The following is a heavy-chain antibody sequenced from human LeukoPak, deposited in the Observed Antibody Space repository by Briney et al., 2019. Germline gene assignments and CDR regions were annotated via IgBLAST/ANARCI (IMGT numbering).Heavy chain of an antibody. V-gene: IGHV3-23*01. CDR3: ANFERTVAGPYNWFAA. Sequence: GGSLRLSCGASGFTFSSYAMSWVRQAPGKGLEWVSAISISEGKTYYADSVKGRFTISRDNSKNTLYLQINSLRAEDTAVYYCANFERTVAGPYNWFAAWGQGTLVTVSP. CDR1: GFTFSSYA. D-gene: IGHD6-19*01. CDR2: ISISEGKT. J-gene: IGHJ5*02.